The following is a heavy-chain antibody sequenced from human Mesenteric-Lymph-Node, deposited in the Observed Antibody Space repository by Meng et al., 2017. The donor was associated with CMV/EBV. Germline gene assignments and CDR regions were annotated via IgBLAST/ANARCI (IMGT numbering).Heavy chain of an antibody. CDR1: GYSISSGYY. V-gene: IGHV4-38-2*02. CDR2: IYYGGST. Sequence: SETLSLTCTVSGYSISSGYYWGWIRQSPGKGLEWIGSIYYGGSTYYNPSLKRRVTISVDTSKNQFSLRLTSVTAADTAVYYCARDSLSVVDPDHYFDYWGQGTLVTVSS. D-gene: IGHD2-15*01. CDR3: ARDSLSVVDPDHYFDY. J-gene: IGHJ4*02.